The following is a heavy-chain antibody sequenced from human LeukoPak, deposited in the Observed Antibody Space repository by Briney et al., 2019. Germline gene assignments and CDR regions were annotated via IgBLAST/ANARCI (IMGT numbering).Heavy chain of an antibody. V-gene: IGHV4-34*01. CDR1: GGSFSGYY. J-gene: IGHJ5*02. CDR2: INHSGST. D-gene: IGHD2-15*01. Sequence: SETLSLTCAVYGGSFSGYYWSWIRQPPGKGLEWIGEINHSGSTNYNPSLKSRVTISVDTSKNQFSLKLSSVTAADTAVNYCARGGVVVAATRSRFDPWGQGTLVTVSS. CDR3: ARGGVVVAATRSRFDP.